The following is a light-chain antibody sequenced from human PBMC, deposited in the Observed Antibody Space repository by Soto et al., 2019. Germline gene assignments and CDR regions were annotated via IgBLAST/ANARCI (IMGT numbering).Light chain of an antibody. CDR3: QQSACTPWT. J-gene: IGKJ1*01. CDR1: QSISKY. V-gene: IGKV1-39*01. Sequence: DLQLTQSPSSLSASFVYIVTITCXASQSISKYLNWFQQKPGKAPTLLIYTTSTLQSAVPSRFSGSGSGTDFTLTICILQPEDFAPYYCQQSACTPWTFGQGAKVDI. CDR2: TTS.